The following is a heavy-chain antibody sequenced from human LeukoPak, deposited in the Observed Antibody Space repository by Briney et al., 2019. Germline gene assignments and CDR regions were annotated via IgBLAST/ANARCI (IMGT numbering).Heavy chain of an antibody. D-gene: IGHD5-24*01. CDR1: GFTFSSYW. V-gene: IGHV3-21*01. CDR3: ARDRGYYFDY. J-gene: IGHJ4*02. CDR2: ISSSSSYI. Sequence: GGSLRLSCAASGFTFSSYWMHWVRQAPGKGLEWVSSISSSSSYINSVDSVKGRFTISRDNAKNSLYLQMNSLRAEDTAVYYCARDRGYYFDYWGQGAVVTVSS.